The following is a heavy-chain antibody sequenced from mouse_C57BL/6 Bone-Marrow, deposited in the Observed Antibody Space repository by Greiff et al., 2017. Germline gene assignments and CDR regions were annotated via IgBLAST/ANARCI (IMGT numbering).Heavy chain of an antibody. CDR1: GFTFTDYY. CDR3: ARSSITGPFAY. Sequence: EVQLVESGGGLVQPGGSLSFSCAASGFTFTDYYMSWVRQPPGQALEWLGFISNKDNGYTTEYSASVKGRFTISRDNAQSILYLRMHALRAEDSATYYCARSSITGPFAYWCQGTLVTVSA. D-gene: IGHD4-1*01. V-gene: IGHV7-3*01. CDR2: ISNKDNGYTT. J-gene: IGHJ3*01.